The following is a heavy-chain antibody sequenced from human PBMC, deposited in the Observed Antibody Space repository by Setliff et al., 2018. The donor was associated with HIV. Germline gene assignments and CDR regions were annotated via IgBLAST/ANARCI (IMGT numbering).Heavy chain of an antibody. CDR3: ARTTIAVAATEAFDI. CDR2: IDWDDDK. Sequence: SGPTLVNPTHTLKLTCTFSGFSLTTSGMSVSWIRQPPGKALEWLARIDWDDDKYHSTSLKTRLTISKDTSNNQVVLTMTNMDPVDTATYFCARTTIAVAATEAFDIWGQGTMVTVSS. V-gene: IGHV2-70*11. D-gene: IGHD6-19*01. CDR1: GFSLTTSGMS. J-gene: IGHJ3*02.